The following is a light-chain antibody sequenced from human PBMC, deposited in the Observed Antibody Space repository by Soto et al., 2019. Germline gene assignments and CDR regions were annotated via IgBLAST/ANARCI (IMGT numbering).Light chain of an antibody. CDR2: EVT. CDR1: SSDIGAYNY. CDR3: CSYAGTYTDV. J-gene: IGLJ1*01. V-gene: IGLV2-14*01. Sequence: SVLTQPASVSGSPGQSISISCTGTSSDIGAYNYVSWYQHHPGEAPKLMIYEVTYRPSGVSDRFSGSISGNTASLTISGLQAEDEADYYCCSYAGTYTDVFGTGTKGTVL.